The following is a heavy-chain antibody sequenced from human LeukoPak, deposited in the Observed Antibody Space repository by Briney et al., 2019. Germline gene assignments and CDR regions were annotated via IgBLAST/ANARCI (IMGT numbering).Heavy chain of an antibody. V-gene: IGHV3-66*01. CDR2: IYSGGST. Sequence: GGSLRLSCAASGFTFSSYAMSWVRQAPGKGLEWVSVIYSGGSTYYADSVKGRFTISRDNSKNTLYLQMNSLRAEDTAVYYCARVPYGSGSYYTNDAFDIWGQGTMVTVSS. J-gene: IGHJ3*02. CDR3: ARVPYGSGSYYTNDAFDI. CDR1: GFTFSSYA. D-gene: IGHD3-10*01.